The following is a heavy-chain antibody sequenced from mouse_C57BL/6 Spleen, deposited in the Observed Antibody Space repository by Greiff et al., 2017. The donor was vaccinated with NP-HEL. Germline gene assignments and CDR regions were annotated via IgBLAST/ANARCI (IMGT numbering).Heavy chain of an antibody. CDR3: AITTVVATPDY. V-gene: IGHV1-64*01. CDR1: GYTFTSYW. D-gene: IGHD1-1*01. J-gene: IGHJ2*01. CDR2: IHPNSGST. Sequence: VQLQQSGAELVKPGASVKLSCKASGYTFTSYWMHWVKQRPGQGLEWIGMIHPNSGSTNYNEKFKSKATLTVDKSSSTAYMQLSSLTSEDSAVYYCAITTVVATPDYWGQGTTLTVSS.